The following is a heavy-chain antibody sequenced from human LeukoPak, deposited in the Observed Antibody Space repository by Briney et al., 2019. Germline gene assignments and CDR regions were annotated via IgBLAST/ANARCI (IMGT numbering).Heavy chain of an antibody. D-gene: IGHD3-22*01. V-gene: IGHV1-69*13. CDR1: GGTFSSYA. Sequence: SVKVSCKASGGTFSSYAISWVRQAPGQGLEWMGGIIPIFGTANYAQKFQGRVTITADESTSTAYMELGSLRSEDTAVYYCARDYYDSSGYTNWFDPWGQGTLVTVSS. CDR3: ARDYYDSSGYTNWFDP. CDR2: IIPIFGTA. J-gene: IGHJ5*02.